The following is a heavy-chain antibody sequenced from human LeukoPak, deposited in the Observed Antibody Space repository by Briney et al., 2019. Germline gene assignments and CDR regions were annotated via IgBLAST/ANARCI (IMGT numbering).Heavy chain of an antibody. V-gene: IGHV1-46*01. CDR2: INPSGDST. CDR3: ARRYYDNSGHSYGYYFDY. CDR1: GYSFSSYY. Sequence: ASVKVSCKASGYSFSSYYMHWVRQAPGQGLEWMGIINPSGDSTTYAQDFQGRVTLTRDTSTSTVYMELSSLRSEDTAVYYCARRYYDNSGHSYGYYFDYWGQGTLVTVSS. J-gene: IGHJ4*02. D-gene: IGHD3-22*01.